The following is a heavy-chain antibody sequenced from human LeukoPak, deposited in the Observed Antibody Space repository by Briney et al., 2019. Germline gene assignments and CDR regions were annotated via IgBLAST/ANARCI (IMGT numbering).Heavy chain of an antibody. CDR1: GGSIISSSYY. Sequence: TSETLSLTCTVSGGSIISSSYYWGWIRQPPGKGLEWIGSINYSGSTYYNPSLKSRVTISVDTSKTQFSLKLSSVTAADTAVYYCATLSDYWGQGTLVTVSS. J-gene: IGHJ4*02. CDR3: ATLSDY. CDR2: INYSGST. V-gene: IGHV4-39*01.